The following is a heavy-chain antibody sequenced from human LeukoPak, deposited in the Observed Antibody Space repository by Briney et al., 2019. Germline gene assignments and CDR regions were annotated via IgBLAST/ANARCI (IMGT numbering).Heavy chain of an antibody. D-gene: IGHD1-26*01. CDR3: ARHQEESSGTYYRAFDF. V-gene: IGHV4-39*01. Sequence: SETLSLTCTVSGGSISSSTYYWAWIRQPPGKGLEYIGNIYYSGSTYYNPSLKSRVTISVDTSKNQFSLKLTSVIAADTAVYYCARHQEESSGTYYRAFDFWGLGTMVTVSP. CDR1: GGSISSSTYY. J-gene: IGHJ3*01. CDR2: IYYSGST.